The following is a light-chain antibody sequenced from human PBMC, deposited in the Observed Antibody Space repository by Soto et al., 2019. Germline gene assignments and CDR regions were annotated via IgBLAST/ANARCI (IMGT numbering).Light chain of an antibody. J-gene: IGKJ1*01. CDR2: GAS. V-gene: IGKV3-20*01. Sequence: EIVLTQSPGTLSLSPGERATLSCRASQSVSSSYLAWYQQKPGQAPRLLIYGASSRATGIPDRFSGSGSGTDFTLTICRLEPEDFAVYYCQQYGSWWTFGQGTKVEIK. CDR3: QQYGSWWT. CDR1: QSVSSSY.